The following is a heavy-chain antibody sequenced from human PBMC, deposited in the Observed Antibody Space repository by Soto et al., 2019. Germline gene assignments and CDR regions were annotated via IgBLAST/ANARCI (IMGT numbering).Heavy chain of an antibody. V-gene: IGHV3-23*01. CDR2: ISGSGGST. D-gene: IGHD3-10*01. CDR3: AKIGGSLVRRYYYGSGISPLFDY. J-gene: IGHJ4*02. Sequence: TGGSLRLSCAASGFTFSSYAMSWVRQAPGKGLEWVSAISGSGGSTYYADSVKGRFTISRDNSKNTLYLQMNSLRAEDTAVYYCAKIGGSLVRRYYYGSGISPLFDYWGQGTLVTVSS. CDR1: GFTFSSYA.